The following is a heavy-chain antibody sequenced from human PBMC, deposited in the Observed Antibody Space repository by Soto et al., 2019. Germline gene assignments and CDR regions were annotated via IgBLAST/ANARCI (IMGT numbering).Heavy chain of an antibody. Sequence: SGGSLRLSCAASGFTFSNAWMNWVRQAPGKGLEWVGRIKSKTDGGTTDYAAPVKGRFTISRDDSKNTLYLQMNSLKTEDTAVYYCTTDKAAGGYGDYGIDYHSYYGMDVWGQGTTVTVSS. J-gene: IGHJ6*02. D-gene: IGHD4-17*01. CDR2: IKSKTDGGTT. CDR3: TTDKAAGGYGDYGIDYHSYYGMDV. CDR1: GFTFSNAW. V-gene: IGHV3-15*07.